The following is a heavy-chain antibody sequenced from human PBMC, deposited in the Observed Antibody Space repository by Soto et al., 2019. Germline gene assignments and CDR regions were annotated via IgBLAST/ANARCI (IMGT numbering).Heavy chain of an antibody. V-gene: IGHV3-53*01. CDR3: ARKTTALRGGY. J-gene: IGHJ4*02. CDR1: GFTVNGNY. D-gene: IGHD4-17*01. CDR2: IYGGNST. Sequence: EVQLVESGGGLIQPGGSLRLSCAASGFTVNGNYMTWVRQAPGKGLEWVSVIYGGNSTSYADSVKGRFTISRDNSKNTLYLQMNSLRAGDTAVYYCARKTTALRGGYWGQGTLVTVSS.